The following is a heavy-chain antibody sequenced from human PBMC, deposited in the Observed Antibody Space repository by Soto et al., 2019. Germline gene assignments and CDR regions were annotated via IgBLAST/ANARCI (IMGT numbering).Heavy chain of an antibody. V-gene: IGHV1-24*01. CDR3: ATLRRSGTNAFDI. D-gene: IGHD6-13*01. CDR2: FDPEDGET. J-gene: IGHJ3*02. CDR1: GYTLTELS. Sequence: GESLKISCKVSGYTLTELSMHWVRQAPGKGLEWMGGFDPEDGETIYAQKFQGRVTMTEDTSTDTAYMELSSLRSEDTAVYYCATLRRSGTNAFDIWGQGTMVTVSS.